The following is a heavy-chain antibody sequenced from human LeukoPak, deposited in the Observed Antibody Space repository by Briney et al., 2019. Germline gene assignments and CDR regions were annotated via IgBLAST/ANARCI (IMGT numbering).Heavy chain of an antibody. CDR1: GFTFSSYG. J-gene: IGHJ4*02. CDR2: ISYDGSNK. D-gene: IGHD1-26*01. CDR3: AKDGTSGSYYDY. V-gene: IGHV3-30*18. Sequence: GGSLRLSCAASGFTFSSYGMHWVRQAPGKGLEWVAVISYDGSNKYHADSVKGRFTISRDNSKNTLYLQMNSLRAEDTAVYYCAKDGTSGSYYDYWGQGTLVTVSS.